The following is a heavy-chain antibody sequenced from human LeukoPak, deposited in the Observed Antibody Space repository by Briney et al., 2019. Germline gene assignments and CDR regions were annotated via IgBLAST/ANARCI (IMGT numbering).Heavy chain of an antibody. D-gene: IGHD1-1*01. CDR2: ISGSGGST. V-gene: IGHV3-23*01. CDR1: GFTFSSYA. J-gene: IGHJ3*02. Sequence: GGSLRLSCAASGFTFSSYAMSWVRQAPGKGLEWVSAISGSGGSTYYADSVKGRFTISRDNSKNTLYLQMNSLRAEDTAVYYCARDELEPGAFDIWGQGTMVTVSS. CDR3: ARDELEPGAFDI.